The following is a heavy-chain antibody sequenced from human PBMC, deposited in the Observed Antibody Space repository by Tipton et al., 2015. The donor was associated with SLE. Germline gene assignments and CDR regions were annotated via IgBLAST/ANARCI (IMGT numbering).Heavy chain of an antibody. V-gene: IGHV4-38-2*02. D-gene: IGHD4-17*01. CDR2: IYYSGNT. CDR1: SYSISSGYY. CDR3: ARIHPNNYGDYGPFDD. Sequence: LRLSCTVSSYSISSGYYWGWIRQPPGKGLEWIGSIYHSGSIYYSGNTYYNPSLESRVTISADTFKNQFSLKVTSVTAADTAVYFCARIHPNNYGDYGPFDDWGQGILVTVSS. J-gene: IGHJ4*02.